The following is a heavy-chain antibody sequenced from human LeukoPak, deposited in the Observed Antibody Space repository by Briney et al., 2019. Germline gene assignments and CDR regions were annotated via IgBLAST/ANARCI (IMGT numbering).Heavy chain of an antibody. CDR1: GFTFDDYA. D-gene: IGHD6-19*01. CDR3: ANSRGAVAGAPDY. J-gene: IGHJ4*02. V-gene: IGHV3-9*01. CDR2: ISWNSGSI. Sequence: GRSLRLSCAASGFTFDDYAMHWVRQAPGKGLEWVSGISWNSGSIGYADSVKGRFTISRDNAKNSLHLQMNSLRAEDTAVYYCANSRGAVAGAPDYWGQGTLVTVSS.